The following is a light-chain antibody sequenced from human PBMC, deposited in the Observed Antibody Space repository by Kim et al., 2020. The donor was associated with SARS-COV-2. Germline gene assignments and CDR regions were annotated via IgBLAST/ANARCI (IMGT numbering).Light chain of an antibody. V-gene: IGLV1-51*01. CDR1: SSNIGRSH. J-gene: IGLJ3*02. CDR2: DND. Sequence: QSVLTQPPSVSAAPGQKVTISCSGSSSNIGRSHVSWYQQLPGTAPKLLIFDNDKRPSGIPDRFSGSKSGTSATLGITGLQTGDEADYYCGTWDHSLGVGVFGGGTKLTVL. CDR3: GTWDHSLGVGV.